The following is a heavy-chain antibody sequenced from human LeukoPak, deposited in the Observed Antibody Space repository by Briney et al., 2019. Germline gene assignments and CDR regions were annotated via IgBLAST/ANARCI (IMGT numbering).Heavy chain of an antibody. CDR3: ARGPDGATMAGFDY. D-gene: IGHD5-12*01. CDR2: IIPIFGTA. CDR1: GYTFTGYY. V-gene: IGHV1-69*05. J-gene: IGHJ4*02. Sequence: GASVKVSCKASGYTFTGYYMHWVRQAPGQGLEWMGRIIPIFGTANYAQKFQGRVTITTDESTSTAYMELSSLRSEDTAVYYCARGPDGATMAGFDYWGQGTLVTVSS.